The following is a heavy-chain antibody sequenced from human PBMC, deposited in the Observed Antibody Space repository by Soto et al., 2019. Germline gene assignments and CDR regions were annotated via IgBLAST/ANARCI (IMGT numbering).Heavy chain of an antibody. CDR1: GGTYP. Sequence: QMQLVQSGAEVKKPGSSVKVSCEASGGTYPISWVRQAPGQGLEWMGSIIPMFGTTNYSQNFQGRVALTADKSTNTAYLELSSLRSEDTAVYFSARKGAAASWPHAFDMWGQGTMVTVSS. CDR3: ARKGAAASWPHAFDM. V-gene: IGHV1-69*06. D-gene: IGHD2-2*01. CDR2: IIPMFGTT. J-gene: IGHJ3*02.